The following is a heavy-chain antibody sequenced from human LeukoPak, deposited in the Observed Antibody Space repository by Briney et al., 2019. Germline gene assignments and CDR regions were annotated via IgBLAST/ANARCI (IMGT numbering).Heavy chain of an antibody. CDR2: IYYSGST. J-gene: IGHJ4*02. CDR3: ARGRSSGWYIRIYFDY. D-gene: IGHD6-19*01. V-gene: IGHV4-39*07. CDR1: GGSISSNSYY. Sequence: PSETLSLTCTVSGGSISSNSYYWGWIRQPPGKGLEWIGSIYYSGSTYYNPSLKSRVTISVDTSKNQFSLKLSSVTAADTAVYYCARGRSSGWYIRIYFDYWGQGTLVTVSS.